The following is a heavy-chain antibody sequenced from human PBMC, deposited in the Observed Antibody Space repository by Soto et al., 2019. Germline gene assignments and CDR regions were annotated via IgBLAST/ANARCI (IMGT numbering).Heavy chain of an antibody. CDR2: ISWNSGSI. J-gene: IGHJ1*01. D-gene: IGHD1-26*01. V-gene: IGHV3-9*01. CDR3: AKDKGGNYAQYFQH. CDR1: GFTFDDYA. Sequence: EVQLVESGGGLVQPGRSQRLSCAASGFTFDDYALHWVRQAPGKGLEWVSGISWNSGSIGYADSVKGRFTISRDNAKNSLYLQMNSLRAEDTALYYCAKDKGGNYAQYFQHWGQGTLVTVSS.